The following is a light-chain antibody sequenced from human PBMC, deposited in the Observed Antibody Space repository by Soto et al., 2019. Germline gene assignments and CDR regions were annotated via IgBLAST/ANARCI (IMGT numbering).Light chain of an antibody. J-gene: IGKJ1*01. CDR1: QSVSSN. CDR2: GAS. Sequence: EILMTQSPATLSVSPGERATLSCRASQSVSSNLAWYQQKPGQAPRLLIYGASTRATGIPARFSGSGSGTEFTLTVSSLQSEDFAVYYCQQYNNWPWTVGQGTKVAIK. V-gene: IGKV3-15*01. CDR3: QQYNNWPWT.